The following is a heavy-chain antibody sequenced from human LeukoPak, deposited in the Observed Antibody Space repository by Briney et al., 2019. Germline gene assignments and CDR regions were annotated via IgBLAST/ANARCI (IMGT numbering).Heavy chain of an antibody. J-gene: IGHJ5*02. Sequence: PSETLSLTCTVSGGSISSSSYYWGWIRQPPGKGLEWIGSIYYSGSTNYNPSLKSRVTISVDTSKNQFSLKLSSVTAADTAVYYCARDAVRSTRDNWFDPWGQGTLVTVSS. CDR1: GGSISSSSYY. CDR2: IYYSGST. CDR3: ARDAVRSTRDNWFDP. V-gene: IGHV4-39*07. D-gene: IGHD2-2*01.